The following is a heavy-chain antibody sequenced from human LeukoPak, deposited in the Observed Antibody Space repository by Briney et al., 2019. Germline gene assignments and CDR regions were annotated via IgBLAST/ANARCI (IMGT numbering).Heavy chain of an antibody. J-gene: IGHJ6*02. Sequence: SVKVSCKASGGTFSSYSISWVRQAPGQGLEWMGRVIPIFGIANYAQKFQGRVTITADKSTSTAYMELSSLRSEDTAVYYCAREWTGDSYDYYYGMDVWGQGTTVTVSS. CDR2: VIPIFGIA. V-gene: IGHV1-69*04. CDR1: GGTFSSYS. CDR3: AREWTGDSYDYYYGMDV. D-gene: IGHD5-18*01.